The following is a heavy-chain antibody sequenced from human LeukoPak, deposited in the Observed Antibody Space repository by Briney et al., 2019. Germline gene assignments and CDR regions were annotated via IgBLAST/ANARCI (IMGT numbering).Heavy chain of an antibody. CDR3: ASGGVDTAMVTKHFDY. J-gene: IGHJ4*02. CDR2: IIPILGIA. D-gene: IGHD5-18*01. CDR1: GGTFSSYA. V-gene: IGHV1-69*04. Sequence: ASVKVSCKASGGTFSSYAISWVRQAPGQGLEWMGRIIPILGIANYAQKFQGRVTITADKSTSTAYMELSSLRSEDTAVYYCASGGVDTAMVTKHFDYWGQGTLVTVSS.